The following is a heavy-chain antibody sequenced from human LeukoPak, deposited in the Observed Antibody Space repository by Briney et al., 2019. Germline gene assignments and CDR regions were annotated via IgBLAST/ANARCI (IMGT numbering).Heavy chain of an antibody. Sequence: PGGSLRLSCAASGFTFSSYGMHWVRQAPGKGLEWVAVISYDGSSKYYADSVKGRFTISRDNSINALYLQMNSLGLDDTAVYYCVGEIGPRSFDYWGQGTLVTVSS. D-gene: IGHD3-16*01. J-gene: IGHJ4*02. CDR1: GFTFSSYG. CDR2: ISYDGSSK. V-gene: IGHV3-30*03. CDR3: VGEIGPRSFDY.